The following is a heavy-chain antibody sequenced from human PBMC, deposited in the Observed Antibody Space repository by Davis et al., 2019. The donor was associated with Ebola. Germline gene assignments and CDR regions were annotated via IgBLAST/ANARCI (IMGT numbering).Heavy chain of an antibody. CDR1: GYTFTSYG. CDR3: ARFAAATGKYYFDY. J-gene: IGHJ4*02. D-gene: IGHD3-10*01. Sequence: ASVKVSCKASGYTFTSYGISWVRQAPGQGLEWMGWINPNSGGTNYAQKFQGWVTMTRDTSISTAYMELSRLRSDDTAVYYCARFAAATGKYYFDYWGQGTLVTVSS. CDR2: INPNSGGT. V-gene: IGHV1-2*04.